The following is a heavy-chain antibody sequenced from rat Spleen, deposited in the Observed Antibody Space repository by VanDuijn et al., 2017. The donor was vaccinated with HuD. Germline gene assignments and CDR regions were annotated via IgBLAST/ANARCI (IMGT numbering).Heavy chain of an antibody. CDR3: VREANSPGITTYWFAY. Sequence: QVQLKESGPGLVQPSQTLSLTCTVSGFSLTNFHVTWVRQPPGKGLEWVGVIWAGGSTAYNSLLKSRLSISRDTSKSQVFLEINSLQTEDTATYYCVREANSPGITTYWFAYWGQGTLVTVSS. V-gene: IGHV2-43*01. J-gene: IGHJ3*01. CDR2: IWAGGST. CDR1: GFSLTNFH. D-gene: IGHD1-4*01.